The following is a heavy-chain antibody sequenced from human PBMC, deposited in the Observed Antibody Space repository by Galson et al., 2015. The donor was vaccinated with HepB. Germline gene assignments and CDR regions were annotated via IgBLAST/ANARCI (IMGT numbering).Heavy chain of an antibody. J-gene: IGHJ4*02. CDR1: GFTFSRHS. CDR3: ARVSRDGYNYDLDY. D-gene: IGHD5-24*01. Sequence: SLRLSCAASGFTFSRHSMDWVRQAPGKGLEWVSSISSSSNYRYYVDSVKGRFTISRDNAKNSLYLQMNSLRAEDTAVYYCARVSRDGYNYDLDYWGQGNLVTVSS. CDR2: ISSSSNYR. V-gene: IGHV3-21*01.